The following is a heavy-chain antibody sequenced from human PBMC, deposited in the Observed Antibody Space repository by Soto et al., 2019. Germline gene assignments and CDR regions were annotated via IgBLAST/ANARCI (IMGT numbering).Heavy chain of an antibody. V-gene: IGHV3-23*01. D-gene: IGHD1-26*01. J-gene: IGHJ6*02. CDR2: ITASGDSS. CDR3: GKHGAEQWELPPDTAYGMDV. Sequence: GGSLRLSCTASGFTFSSYAMSWVRQTPGKGLEWVSGITASGDSSNYANFVKGQFTISRDNSKKTLYLQMSSLRVEDTALYFCGKHGAEQWELPPDTAYGMDVWGQGTTVTVSS. CDR1: GFTFSSYA.